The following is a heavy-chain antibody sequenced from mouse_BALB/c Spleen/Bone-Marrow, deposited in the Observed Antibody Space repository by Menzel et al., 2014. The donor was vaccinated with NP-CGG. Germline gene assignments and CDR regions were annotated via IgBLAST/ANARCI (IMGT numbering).Heavy chain of an antibody. CDR1: GFTFSSFA. CDR2: ISSGSSTI. CDR3: ARSGSSSGYFDY. D-gene: IGHD1-1*01. V-gene: IGHV5-17*02. J-gene: IGHJ2*01. Sequence: EVQGVESGGGLVQPGGSRKLSCAASGFTFSSFAMHWVRQAPEKGLEWVAYISSGSSTIYYADTVMGRFTISRDNPKNTLFLQMTSLRSEDTAMYYCARSGSSSGYFDYWGQRTTLTVSS.